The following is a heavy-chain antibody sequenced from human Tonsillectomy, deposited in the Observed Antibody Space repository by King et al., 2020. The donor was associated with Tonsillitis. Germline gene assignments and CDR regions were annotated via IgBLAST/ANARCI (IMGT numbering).Heavy chain of an antibody. CDR1: GFTFRSYG. D-gene: IGHD3-22*01. J-gene: IGHJ1*01. CDR2: ISYDGSNK. V-gene: IGHV3-30*03. CDR3: AGTAFYDSSGYRDEYFQH. Sequence: VQLVESGGGVVQPGRSLRLSCAAAGFTFRSYGMHWVRQAPGKGREWVAVISYDGSNKYYADSGKGRFTLSIDNSKNTLYLQMNSLRVEDTAVYYCAGTAFYDSSGYRDEYFQHWGQGTLITVSS.